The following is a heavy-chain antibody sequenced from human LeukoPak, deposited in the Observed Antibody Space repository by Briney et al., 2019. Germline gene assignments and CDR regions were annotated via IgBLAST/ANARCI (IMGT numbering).Heavy chain of an antibody. CDR1: GGSVSSSSYY. V-gene: IGHV4-39*07. Sequence: SETLSLTCTVAGGSVSSSSYYWGWIRQPPGKGLEWIGSIYYRGSTYYNPSLKSRVTISVDTSKNQFSLKLSSVTAADTAVYYCAREAGTFDDTAMVPYYYYMDVWGKGTTVTVSS. D-gene: IGHD5-18*01. J-gene: IGHJ6*03. CDR2: IYYRGST. CDR3: AREAGTFDDTAMVPYYYYMDV.